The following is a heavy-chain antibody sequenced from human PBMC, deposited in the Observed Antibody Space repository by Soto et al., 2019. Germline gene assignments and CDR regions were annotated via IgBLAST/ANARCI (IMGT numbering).Heavy chain of an antibody. V-gene: IGHV4-59*12. Sequence: QVQLQESGPGLVKPSETLSLTCTVSGDSISSNYWSWIRQPPGKGLEWIGYFHYSANTNYNPSLKTRLTISVDTSKNQFFLKLTSVTATDTAVYYSAKTKEGGFDPWGQGNLVTVSS. D-gene: IGHD3-16*01. CDR1: GDSISSNY. J-gene: IGHJ5*02. CDR3: AKTKEGGFDP. CDR2: FHYSANT.